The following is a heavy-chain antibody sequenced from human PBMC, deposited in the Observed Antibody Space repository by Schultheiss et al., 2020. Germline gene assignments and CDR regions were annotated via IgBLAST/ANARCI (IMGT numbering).Heavy chain of an antibody. CDR3: ARERTDCSGGSCYLNNWFDP. D-gene: IGHD2-15*01. J-gene: IGHJ5*02. CDR2: INHSGST. V-gene: IGHV4-34*01. Sequence: SETLSLTCAVYGGSFSGYYWSWIRQPPGKGLEWIGEINHSGSTNYNPSLKSRVTISVDTSKNQFSLKLSSVTAADTAVYYCARERTDCSGGSCYLNNWFDPWGQGTLVTVSS. CDR1: GGSFSGYY.